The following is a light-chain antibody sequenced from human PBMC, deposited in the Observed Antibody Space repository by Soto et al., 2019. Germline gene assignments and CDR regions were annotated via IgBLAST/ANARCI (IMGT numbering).Light chain of an antibody. J-gene: IGKJ2*01. Sequence: AIRMTQSPFSLAASVGDRVTITCWASQGISSYLSWYQQKPAKAPKLFIYYASTLQSAVPSRFSGSGSGTDYTLTISSLHPEDFATYFCPQYYSSPYKTFGQGTNMEIK. CDR3: PQYYSSPYKT. CDR1: QGISSY. V-gene: IGKV1D-43*01. CDR2: YAS.